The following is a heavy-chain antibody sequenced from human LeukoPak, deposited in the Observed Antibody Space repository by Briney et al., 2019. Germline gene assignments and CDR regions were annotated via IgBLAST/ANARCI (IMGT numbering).Heavy chain of an antibody. J-gene: IGHJ4*02. CDR2: IYPGDSDP. Sequence: GESLKISCKGSGYTFTTYWIGWVRQMPGKDLEWMGIIYPGDSDPRYSPSFQGQVTISADKSISTAYLQWSSLKASDSAMYYCVRHGLGSSWFGFDYRGQGTLVTVSS. CDR3: VRHGLGSSWFGFDY. V-gene: IGHV5-51*01. CDR1: GYTFTTYW. D-gene: IGHD6-13*01.